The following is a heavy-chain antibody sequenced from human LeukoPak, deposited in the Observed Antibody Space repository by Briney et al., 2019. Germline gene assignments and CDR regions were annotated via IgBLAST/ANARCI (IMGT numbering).Heavy chain of an antibody. CDR3: ARTAAAVVGSIDY. CDR2: INPNSGGT. Sequence: GASVKVSCKASGYTFTSYDINWVRQATGQGLEWMGWINPNSGGTNYAQKFQGRVTMTRDTSISTAYMELSRLRSDDTAVYYCARTAAAVVGSIDYWGQGTLVTVSS. D-gene: IGHD6-13*01. CDR1: GYTFTSYD. J-gene: IGHJ4*02. V-gene: IGHV1-2*02.